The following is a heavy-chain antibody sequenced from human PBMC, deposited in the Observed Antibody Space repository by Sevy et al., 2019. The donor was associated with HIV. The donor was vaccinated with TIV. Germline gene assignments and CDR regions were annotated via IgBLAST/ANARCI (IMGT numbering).Heavy chain of an antibody. Sequence: GSLRLSCAASGFTFSSYNMIWVRQAPGKGLEWVSSISSTSSYIYYADSVKGRFTISRDNAKKSLYLQMNSLRAEDTAVYYCASEFKDYWGQGTLVTVSS. CDR2: ISSTSSYI. CDR1: GFTFSSYN. CDR3: ASEFKDY. J-gene: IGHJ4*02. V-gene: IGHV3-21*01.